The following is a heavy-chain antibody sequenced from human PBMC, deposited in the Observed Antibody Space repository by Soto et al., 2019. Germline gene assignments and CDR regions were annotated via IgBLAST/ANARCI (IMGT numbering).Heavy chain of an antibody. D-gene: IGHD2-2*02. Sequence: ASVKVSCKASGYTFTSYDINWVRQATGQGLEWMGWMNPNSGNTGYAQKFQGRVTMTRNTSISTAYMELSSLRSEDTAVYYCARFPLYGSRKDYYYYYMDVWGKGTTVTVSS. CDR1: GYTFTSYD. J-gene: IGHJ6*03. CDR2: MNPNSGNT. CDR3: ARFPLYGSRKDYYYYYMDV. V-gene: IGHV1-8*01.